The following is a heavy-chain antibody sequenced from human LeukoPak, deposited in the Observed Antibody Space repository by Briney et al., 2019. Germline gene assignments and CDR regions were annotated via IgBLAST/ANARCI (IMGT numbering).Heavy chain of an antibody. Sequence: PGGSLRLSCAASGFTFSSYWMSWVRQAPGKGLEWVANIKQDGSEKYYVDSVKGRFTISRDNAKNSLYLQMNSLRAEDTAVYYCARAHQYYYDSSGYESFGFDYWGQGTLVTVSS. D-gene: IGHD3-22*01. CDR1: GFTFSSYW. V-gene: IGHV3-7*01. CDR3: ARAHQYYYDSSGYESFGFDY. J-gene: IGHJ4*02. CDR2: IKQDGSEK.